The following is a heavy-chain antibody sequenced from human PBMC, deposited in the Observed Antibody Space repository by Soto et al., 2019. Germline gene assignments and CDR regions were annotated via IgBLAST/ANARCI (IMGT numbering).Heavy chain of an antibody. CDR1: GGSINTFY. V-gene: IGHV4-4*07. CDR3: AREGSFSAYNFAHGIQLWSFDF. D-gene: IGHD5-18*01. CDR2: IFSSGST. Sequence: SETLSLTCTVSGGSINTFYWSWVRQPAGKGLEWIGRIFSSGSTSFNPSLDRRVATSVDTSKNHYSLNLSSVTAAAMAVYYCAREGSFSAYNFAHGIQLWSFDFWGQGALVIVSS. J-gene: IGHJ4*02.